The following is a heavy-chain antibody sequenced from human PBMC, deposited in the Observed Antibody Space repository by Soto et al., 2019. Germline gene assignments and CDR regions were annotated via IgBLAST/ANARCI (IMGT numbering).Heavy chain of an antibody. CDR2: IYSGGST. D-gene: IGHD6-13*01. CDR3: ARGRGIAAARFYFDY. V-gene: IGHV3-53*01. CDR1: GFTVSSNY. J-gene: IGHJ4*02. Sequence: PGGSLRLSCAASGFTVSSNYMSWVRQAPGKGLEWVSVIYSGGSTYYADSVKGRFTISRDNSKNTLYLQMNSLRAEDTAVYYCARGRGIAAARFYFDYCGQAXLVTV.